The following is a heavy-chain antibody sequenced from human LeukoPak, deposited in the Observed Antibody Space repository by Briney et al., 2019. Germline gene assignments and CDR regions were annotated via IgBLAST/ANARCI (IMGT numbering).Heavy chain of an antibody. V-gene: IGHV3-33*01. Sequence: PGGSLRLSCAASGFTFSSYGMHWVRQAPGKGLEWVAVIWYDGSNKYYADSVKGRFTISRDNSKNTLYLQMNSLRAEDTAVYYCARGQVCSGGSCYVFYYGVDVWGQGTTVTVSS. CDR3: ARGQVCSGGSCYVFYYGVDV. J-gene: IGHJ6*02. CDR2: IWYDGSNK. D-gene: IGHD2-15*01. CDR1: GFTFSSYG.